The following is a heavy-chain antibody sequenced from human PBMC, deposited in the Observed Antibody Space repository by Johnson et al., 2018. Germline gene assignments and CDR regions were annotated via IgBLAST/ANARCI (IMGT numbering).Heavy chain of an antibody. CDR1: GDSINTNY. Sequence: QVQLQESGPGLVKPSETLSLSCTVSGDSINTNYWSWIRQPPGKGLEWIGYIYYTGRTNYNPSLKSRVTISVDMSKNQFSLKLRSVVAADTAVYFCARDVTGYGREKACDIWGKGKMVTVSS. CDR3: ARDVTGYGREKACDI. D-gene: IGHD5-12*01. J-gene: IGHJ3*02. CDR2: IYYTGRT. V-gene: IGHV4-59*01.